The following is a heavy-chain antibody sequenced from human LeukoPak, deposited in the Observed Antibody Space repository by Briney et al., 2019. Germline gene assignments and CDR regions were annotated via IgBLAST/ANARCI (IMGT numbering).Heavy chain of an antibody. Sequence: PGGSLRLSCAASGLHFSGTAMSWVRQAPGKGLEWVSAISHDGMNAYYADSVKGRFTISRDNSKKTVSLEMSSLTAADTGVYYCAKDGAQYSSGPECDPRGLGALVTVSP. CDR1: GLHFSGTA. CDR2: ISHDGMNA. J-gene: IGHJ5*02. D-gene: IGHD6-19*01. V-gene: IGHV3-23*01. CDR3: AKDGAQYSSGPECDP.